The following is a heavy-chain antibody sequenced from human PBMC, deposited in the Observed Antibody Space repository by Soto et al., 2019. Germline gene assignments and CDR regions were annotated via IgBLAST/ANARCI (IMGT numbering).Heavy chain of an antibody. CDR1: GGYINSGGFY. CDR2: IFHSGST. D-gene: IGHD6-13*01. V-gene: IGHV4-31*03. J-gene: IGHJ5*02. CDR3: ARGGIAGHWFDP. Sequence: QVQLQESGPGLLKPSQTLSLTCNVSGGYINSGGFYWSWIRQHPGKGLEWIGYIFHSGSTLYNPSLKSRVTLSADTSKTQLSLNLSSVTVADTAVYYCARGGIAGHWFDPWGQGTLVTVSS.